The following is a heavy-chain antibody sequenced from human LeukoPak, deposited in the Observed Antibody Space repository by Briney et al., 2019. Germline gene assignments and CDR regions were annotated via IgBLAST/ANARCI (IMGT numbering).Heavy chain of an antibody. CDR1: GGSTSNFY. Sequence: PSETLSLTCSVSGGSTSNFYWNWIRQPPGKGLEWIGEINHSGSTNYNPSLKSRVTISVDTSKNQFSLKLSSVTAADTAVYYCARMTARDAYWGQGTLVTVSS. CDR2: INHSGST. CDR3: ARMTARDAY. J-gene: IGHJ4*02. D-gene: IGHD6-6*01. V-gene: IGHV4-34*01.